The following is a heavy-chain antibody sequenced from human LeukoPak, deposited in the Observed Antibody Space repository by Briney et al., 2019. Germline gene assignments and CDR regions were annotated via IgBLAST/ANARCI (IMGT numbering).Heavy chain of an antibody. CDR3: ARGRRDGYNYGLDY. Sequence: SETLSLTCAVYGGSFSGYYWSWIRQPPGKGLEWIGEINHSGSTNYNPSLKSRVTISVDTSKNQFSLKLSSVTAADTAVYYCARGRRDGYNYGLDYWGQGTLVTVSS. J-gene: IGHJ4*02. CDR2: INHSGST. CDR1: GGSFSGYY. V-gene: IGHV4-34*01. D-gene: IGHD5-24*01.